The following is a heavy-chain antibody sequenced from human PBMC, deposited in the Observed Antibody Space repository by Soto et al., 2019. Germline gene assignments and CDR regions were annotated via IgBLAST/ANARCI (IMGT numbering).Heavy chain of an antibody. V-gene: IGHV3-23*01. CDR3: AKERYSSSSTTPY. CDR2: ISGSGGST. D-gene: IGHD6-6*01. Sequence: GGSLSLSCGASVLTFSSYAMSWVRQAPGQGLEWVSAISGSGGSTYSADSVKGRFTISRDNSKNTLYLQMNSLRAEDTAVYYCAKERYSSSSTTPYWGQGTLVTVSS. CDR1: VLTFSSYA. J-gene: IGHJ4*02.